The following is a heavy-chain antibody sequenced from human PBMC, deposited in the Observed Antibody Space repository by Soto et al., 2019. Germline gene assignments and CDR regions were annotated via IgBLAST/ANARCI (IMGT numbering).Heavy chain of an antibody. V-gene: IGHV3-7*01. CDR2: IKEDGSEK. CDR1: GFTFSSSW. D-gene: IGHD5-18*01. CDR3: ARDRGYSCFDY. J-gene: IGHJ4*02. Sequence: GGSLRLSCAACGFTFSSSWMNWVRQAPGKGLEWVAGIKEDGSEKYYVDFVKGRFTISRDNVENSLYLQMNSLRGEDTAVYFCARDRGYSCFDYWGLGTLVTVSS.